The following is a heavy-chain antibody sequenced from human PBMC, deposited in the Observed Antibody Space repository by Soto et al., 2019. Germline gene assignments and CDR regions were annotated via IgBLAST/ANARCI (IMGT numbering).Heavy chain of an antibody. V-gene: IGHV3-30*18. D-gene: IGHD3-9*01. CDR1: GFTFSSYG. J-gene: IGHJ6*02. CDR2: ISYDGSNK. Sequence: GGSLRLSCAASGFTFSSYGMHWVRQAPGKGLEWVAVISYDGSNKYYADSVKGRFTISRDNSKNTLYLQMNSLRAEDTAVYYCAKDPYDILTGYYPTAYYYYGMDVWGQGTTVTVSS. CDR3: AKDPYDILTGYYPTAYYYYGMDV.